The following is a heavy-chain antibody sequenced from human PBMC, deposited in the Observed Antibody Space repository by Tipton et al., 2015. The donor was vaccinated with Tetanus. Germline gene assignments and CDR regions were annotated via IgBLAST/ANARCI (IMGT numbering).Heavy chain of an antibody. CDR1: GGSISSGGYY. Sequence: TLSLTCTVSGGSISSGGYYWSWIRQHPGKGLEWIGDIYYSGSTYYNPSLKSRVTISVDTSKNQFSLKLNSVTAADTAVYYCAREDYYGSGSSYNWFDPWGQGTLVTVSS. CDR2: IYYSGST. V-gene: IGHV4-31*03. CDR3: AREDYYGSGSSYNWFDP. D-gene: IGHD3-10*01. J-gene: IGHJ5*02.